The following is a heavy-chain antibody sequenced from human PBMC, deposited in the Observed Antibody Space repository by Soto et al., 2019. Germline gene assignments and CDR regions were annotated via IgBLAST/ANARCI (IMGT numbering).Heavy chain of an antibody. J-gene: IGHJ5*02. V-gene: IGHV4-31*03. CDR1: GGSISSGGYY. CDR2: IYYSGST. CDR3: ESSVEYSSHNLIWFDP. D-gene: IGHD6-6*01. Sequence: QVQLQESGPGLVKPSQNLSLTCTVSGGSISSGGYYWSWIRQHPGKGLEWIGYIYYSGSTYYNPSLKSRVTISLDTSKNQYSLKLRSVPAVDRAGDYCESSVEYSSHNLIWFDPWGQGTLVPVSS.